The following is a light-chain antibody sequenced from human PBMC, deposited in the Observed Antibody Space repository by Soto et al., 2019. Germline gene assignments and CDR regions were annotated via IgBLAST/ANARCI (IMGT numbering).Light chain of an antibody. J-gene: IGKJ4*01. CDR2: DTF. Sequence: EIVLTQSPATLSLSPGDRATLSCRASQSVSNYLAWYQQKPGQVPKLLIYDTFHRAPGIPVRFSGSGFGTDFTLTISGLESDDFAVYYCQHRANVVSFGGGTKMEIK. CDR1: QSVSNY. CDR3: QHRANVVS. V-gene: IGKV3-11*01.